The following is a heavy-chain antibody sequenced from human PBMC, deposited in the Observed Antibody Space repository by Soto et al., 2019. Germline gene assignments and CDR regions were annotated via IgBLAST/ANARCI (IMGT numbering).Heavy chain of an antibody. CDR1: GYTFTSYY. V-gene: IGHV1-46*01. J-gene: IGHJ4*02. Sequence: QVQLVQSGAEVKKPGASVKVSCKASGYTFTSYYMHWVRQAPRQGLEWLGIINPSDGSTSYAQKFQGRVIMTRDTSTSTVYMELSSLRSEDTAVYYCARISETAMDYWGQGTLVTVSS. CDR3: ARISETAMDY. D-gene: IGHD5-18*01. CDR2: INPSDGST.